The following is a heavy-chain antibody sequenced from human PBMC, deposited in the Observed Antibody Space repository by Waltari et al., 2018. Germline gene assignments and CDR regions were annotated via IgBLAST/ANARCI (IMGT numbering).Heavy chain of an antibody. CDR2: SSGSGGST. CDR1: GFTFSSYA. J-gene: IGHJ4*02. CDR3: ARVGGTGYNYAIFDY. V-gene: IGHV3-23*01. D-gene: IGHD3-22*01. Sequence: EVQLLESGGGLVQPGGSLRLSCAASGFTFSSYAMSWVRQAPGKGLEWVSASSGSGGSTYYADSGKGRFTISRDNSKNTLYLQMNSLRAEDTAVYYCARVGGTGYNYAIFDYWGQGTLVTVSS.